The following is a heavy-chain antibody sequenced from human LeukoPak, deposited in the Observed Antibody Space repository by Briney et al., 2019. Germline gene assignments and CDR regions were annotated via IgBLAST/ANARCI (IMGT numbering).Heavy chain of an antibody. CDR1: GDSVSSNSAA. Sequence: QTLSLTCAISGDSVSSNSAAWNWIRQSPSRGLEWLGRTYYRSKWYNDYAVSVRRRITINPDTSKNQFSLQLDSVTPEDTALYYCARGTSPSGIVGAIRFDYWGQGTLVTVSS. J-gene: IGHJ4*02. V-gene: IGHV6-1*01. CDR2: TYYRSKWYN. D-gene: IGHD1-26*01. CDR3: ARGTSPSGIVGAIRFDY.